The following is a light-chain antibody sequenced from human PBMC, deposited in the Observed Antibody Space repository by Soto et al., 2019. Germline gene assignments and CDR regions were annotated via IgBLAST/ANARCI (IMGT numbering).Light chain of an antibody. CDR2: EVS. J-gene: IGLJ2*01. V-gene: IGLV2-14*01. Sequence: QSALTQPASVSGSPGQSITISCTGTSSDVGAYNYVSWYQQHPGKVPKLMIYEVSNRPSGVSNRFSGSKSGNTASLTISGLQAEDEADYYCSSYTTSSTRVFGGGTKVTVL. CDR3: SSYTTSSTRV. CDR1: SSDVGAYNY.